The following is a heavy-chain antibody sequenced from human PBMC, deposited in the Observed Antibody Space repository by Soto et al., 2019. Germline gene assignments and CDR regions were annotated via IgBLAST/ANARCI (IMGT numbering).Heavy chain of an antibody. CDR2: IYYSGST. D-gene: IGHD3-10*01. CDR3: ARGGYYGSGSYWKYYYYGMDV. CDR1: GGSISSYY. V-gene: IGHV4-59*01. Sequence: SETLSLTCTVSGGSISSYYWSWIRQPPGKGLEWIGYIYYSGSTNYNPSLKSRVTISVDTSKNQFSLKLSSVTAADTAVYYCARGGYYGSGSYWKYYYYGMDVWGQGTTVTVS. J-gene: IGHJ6*02.